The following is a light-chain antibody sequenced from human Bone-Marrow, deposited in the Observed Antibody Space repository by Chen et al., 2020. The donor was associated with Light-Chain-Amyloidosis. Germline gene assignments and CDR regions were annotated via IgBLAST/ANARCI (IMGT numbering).Light chain of an antibody. V-gene: IGLV3-21*03. CDR1: NLGSTS. CDR3: QVWDMSSDRPV. Sequence: YVLPTPYSVSVATGKTATIACGGNNLGSTSVPWYQQTPGQAPLLVVYEDSDRPSVIPGRLSGSNSGNTATLTISRVEAGDEADYYCQVWDMSSDRPVFGGWTKLTVL. J-gene: IGLJ3*02. CDR2: EDS.